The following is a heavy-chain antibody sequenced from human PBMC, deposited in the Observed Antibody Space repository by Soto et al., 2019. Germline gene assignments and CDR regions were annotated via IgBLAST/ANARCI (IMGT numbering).Heavy chain of an antibody. V-gene: IGHV1-8*01. J-gene: IGHJ3*02. CDR2: MNPNSGNT. CDR1: GYTFTSYD. D-gene: IGHD2-15*01. CDR3: ARGLYCSGGSCYAIGAFDI. Sequence: ASVKVSCKASGYTFTSYDINWVRQATGQGLEWMGWMNPNSGNTGYAQKFQGRVTMTRNTSISTAYMELSSLRSEDTAVYYCARGLYCSGGSCYAIGAFDIWGQGTMVTVSS.